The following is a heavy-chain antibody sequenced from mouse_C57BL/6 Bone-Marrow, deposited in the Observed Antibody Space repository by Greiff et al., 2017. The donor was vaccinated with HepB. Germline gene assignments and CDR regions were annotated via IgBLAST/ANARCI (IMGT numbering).Heavy chain of an antibody. J-gene: IGHJ3*01. V-gene: IGHV5-4*03. Sequence: EVKVVESGGGLVKPGGSLKLSCAASGFTFSSYAMSWVRQTPEKRLEWVATISDGGSYTYYPDNVKGRFTISRDNAKNNLYLQMSHLKSEDTAMYYCARGPAYYSPWFAYWGQGTLVTVSA. CDR2: ISDGGSYT. D-gene: IGHD2-12*01. CDR3: ARGPAYYSPWFAY. CDR1: GFTFSSYA.